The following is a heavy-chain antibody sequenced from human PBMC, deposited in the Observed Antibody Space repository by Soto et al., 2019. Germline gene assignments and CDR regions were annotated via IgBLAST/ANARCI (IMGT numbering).Heavy chain of an antibody. D-gene: IGHD3-22*01. Sequence: PGGSLRLSCAASRFTFSSYGMHWVRQAPGKGLEWVAVISYDGSNKYYADSVKGRFTISRDNSKNTLYLQMNSLRAEDTAVYYCAKDMQPANYYDSSGYYYVYYYGMDVWGQGTTVTVSS. CDR1: RFTFSSYG. J-gene: IGHJ6*02. V-gene: IGHV3-30*18. CDR3: AKDMQPANYYDSSGYYYVYYYGMDV. CDR2: ISYDGSNK.